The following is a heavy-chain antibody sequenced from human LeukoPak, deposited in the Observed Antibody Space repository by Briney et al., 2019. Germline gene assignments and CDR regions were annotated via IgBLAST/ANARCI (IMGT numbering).Heavy chain of an antibody. CDR1: GFTFDDYA. J-gene: IGHJ4*02. Sequence: GGSLRLSCAASGFTFDDYAMHWVRQAPGKGLEWVSGISWNSGSIGYADSVKGRFTISRDNAKNSLYLQMNSLRAEDTALYYCAKDMADSSSWYAIDYWGQGTLVTVSS. V-gene: IGHV3-9*01. CDR3: AKDMADSSSWYAIDY. CDR2: ISWNSGSI. D-gene: IGHD6-13*01.